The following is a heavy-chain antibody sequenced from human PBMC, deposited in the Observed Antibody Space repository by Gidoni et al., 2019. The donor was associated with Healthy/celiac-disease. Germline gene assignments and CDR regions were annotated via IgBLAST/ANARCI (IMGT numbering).Heavy chain of an antibody. CDR2: LYYSGST. D-gene: IGHD3-10*01. J-gene: IGHJ5*02. V-gene: IGHV4-39*07. CDR3: ARSPIWFGELSTNSFDP. Sequence: QLQLQESGPGLGKPSETLSLNCTVSGGSISISSYYWGWIRQPPGKVLEWIGSLYYSGSTYYNPSLKSRVTISVDTSKNHFSLKLSSVTAADTAVYYCARSPIWFGELSTNSFDPWGQGTLVTVSS. CDR1: GGSISISSYY.